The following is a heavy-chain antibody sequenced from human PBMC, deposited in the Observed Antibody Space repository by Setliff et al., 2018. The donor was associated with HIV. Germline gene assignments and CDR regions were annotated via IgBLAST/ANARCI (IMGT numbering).Heavy chain of an antibody. V-gene: IGHV4-34*01. D-gene: IGHD6-13*01. CDR3: ARHPGSTSNWYKGAFDF. J-gene: IGHJ3*01. CDR2: INHSGST. Sequence: SETLSLTCAVYGGSFSGYYWSWIRQPPGKGLEWIGEINHSGSTNCNPSLKSRVIISVDTSKNQFSLKVKSVTAADTAMYYCARHPGSTSNWYKGAFDFWGQGRMVTVSS. CDR1: GGSFSGYY.